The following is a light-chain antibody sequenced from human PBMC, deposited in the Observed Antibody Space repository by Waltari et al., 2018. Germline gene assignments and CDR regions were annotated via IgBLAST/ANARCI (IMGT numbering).Light chain of an antibody. CDR1: SSDAGGYKP. Sequence: QPALPQPASVSGSPGRSISIPCTGISSDAGGYKPASWYQHHPGKAPKLLIYDVFNRPSGVSNRFSGSKSGNAASLAISGLQAEDEGVYYCSSYASSPPHVVFGAGTKLTVL. V-gene: IGLV2-14*03. CDR3: SSYASSPPHVV. J-gene: IGLJ2*01. CDR2: DVF.